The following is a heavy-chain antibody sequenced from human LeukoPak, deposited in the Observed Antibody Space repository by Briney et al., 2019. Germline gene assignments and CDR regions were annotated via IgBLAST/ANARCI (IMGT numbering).Heavy chain of an antibody. CDR2: IYYSGST. Sequence: SETLSLTCTVSGGSISSSSYYWGWIRQPPGKGLEWIGSIYYSGSTYYNPSLKSRVTISVDTSKNQFSLKLSSVTAADTAVYYCARPNSSSWYYGAFDIWGQGTMVTVSS. CDR3: ARPNSSSWYYGAFDI. V-gene: IGHV4-39*01. D-gene: IGHD6-13*01. CDR1: GGSISSSSYY. J-gene: IGHJ3*02.